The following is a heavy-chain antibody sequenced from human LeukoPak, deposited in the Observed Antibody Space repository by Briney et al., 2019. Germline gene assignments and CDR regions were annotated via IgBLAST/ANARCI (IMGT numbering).Heavy chain of an antibody. CDR2: ISAYNGNT. J-gene: IGHJ5*02. V-gene: IGHV1-18*01. CDR3: ARGIPTYSSGWYPPKYNWFDP. D-gene: IGHD6-19*01. Sequence: ASVKVSCKASGGTFTSYGISWVRQAPGQGLEWMGWISAYNGNTNYAQKLQGRVTMTTDTSTSTAYMELRSLRSDDTAVYYCARGIPTYSSGWYPPKYNWFDPWGQGTLVTVSS. CDR1: GGTFTSYG.